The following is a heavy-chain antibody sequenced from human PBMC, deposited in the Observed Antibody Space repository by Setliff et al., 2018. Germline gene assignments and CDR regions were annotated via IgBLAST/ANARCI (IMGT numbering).Heavy chain of an antibody. CDR3: ARRAGSSGAFDI. V-gene: IGHV3-9*01. J-gene: IGHJ3*02. CDR1: GFTFDDYA. D-gene: IGHD6-6*01. Sequence: GGSLRLSCAASGFTFDDYAMHWVRQAPGKGLEWVSGISWNSGSIGYADSVKGRFTISRDNAKNSLYLQMNSLRAEDTAVYYCARRAGSSGAFDIWGQGTMVTVSS. CDR2: ISWNSGSI.